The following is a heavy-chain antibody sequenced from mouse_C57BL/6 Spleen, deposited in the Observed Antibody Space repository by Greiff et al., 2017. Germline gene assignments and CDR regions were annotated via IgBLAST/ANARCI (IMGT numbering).Heavy chain of an antibody. CDR1: GYSFTDYN. Sequence: EVQLQQSGPELVKPGASVKISCNASGYSFTDYNMNWVKQSNGKTLEWIGVINPNYGTTSYNQKFKGKATLTVDQSSSTAYMQLNSLTSEDSAVYYCARKDYGSSYGYFDVWGTGTTVTVSS. CDR2: INPNYGTT. CDR3: ARKDYGSSYGYFDV. V-gene: IGHV1-39*01. D-gene: IGHD1-1*01. J-gene: IGHJ1*03.